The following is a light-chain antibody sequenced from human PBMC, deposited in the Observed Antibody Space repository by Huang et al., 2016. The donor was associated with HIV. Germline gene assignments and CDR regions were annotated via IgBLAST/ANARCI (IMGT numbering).Light chain of an antibody. V-gene: IGKV1-33*01. CDR3: QQYKNVPIT. CDR1: QEINDY. Sequence: DIQMTQSPSSLSAPVGDRVTITCQASQEINDYLNWYQQKPGRAPKLLIHTASNLETGVPSRFRGSGSGTHFTFTISSLQPGDIGSYYCQQYKNVPITFGQGTRLDIK. J-gene: IGKJ5*01. CDR2: TAS.